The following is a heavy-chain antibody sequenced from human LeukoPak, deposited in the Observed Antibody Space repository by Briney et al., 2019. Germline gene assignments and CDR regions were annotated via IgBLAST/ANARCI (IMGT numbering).Heavy chain of an antibody. J-gene: IGHJ4*02. CDR1: GGSISSYY. V-gene: IGHV4-59*01. CDR2: IYHSGST. D-gene: IGHD6-13*01. Sequence: SETLSLTCTVSGGSISSYYWSWIRQPPGKGLEWIGNIYHSGSTNYNPSLKSRVTISIDTSKKQFSLKLNSVTAADTAVYFCARGLPSIAAAVDYWGQGILVAVSS. CDR3: ARGLPSIAAAVDY.